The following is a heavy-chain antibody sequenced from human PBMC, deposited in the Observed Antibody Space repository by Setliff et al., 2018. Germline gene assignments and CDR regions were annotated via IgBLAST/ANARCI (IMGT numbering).Heavy chain of an antibody. CDR1: GYTFTSYG. V-gene: IGHV1-18*01. CDR3: ARAGKYFDDTSGYYYDRDYYFYMDV. CDR2: ISTYNGKT. J-gene: IGHJ6*03. D-gene: IGHD3-22*01. Sequence: ASVKVSCKASGYTFTSYGITWVRQAPGQGPEWMGWISTYNGKTKYAEKVQGRVTMSTDTSTSTAYMELRSLRSDDTVVYFCARAGKYFDDTSGYYYDRDYYFYMDVWGKGTKVTVSS.